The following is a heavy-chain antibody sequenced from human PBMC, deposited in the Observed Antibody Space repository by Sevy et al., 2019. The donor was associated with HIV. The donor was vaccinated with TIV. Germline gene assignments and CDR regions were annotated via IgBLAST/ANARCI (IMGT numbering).Heavy chain of an antibody. Sequence: GGSLRLSCAASGFTFSSYVMSWVRQAPGKGLDWVSAISGSGGSTYYADSVKGRFTISRDNSKNTLYLQMNSLRAEDTAVYYCAKGRRWVVVASQAAAFDIWGQGTMVTVSS. CDR1: GFTFSSYV. D-gene: IGHD2-15*01. J-gene: IGHJ3*02. CDR2: ISGSGGST. CDR3: AKGRRWVVVASQAAAFDI. V-gene: IGHV3-23*01.